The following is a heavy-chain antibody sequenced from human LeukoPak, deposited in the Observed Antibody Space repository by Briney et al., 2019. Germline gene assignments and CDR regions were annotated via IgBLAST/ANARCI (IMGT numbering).Heavy chain of an antibody. CDR1: GGSISSYY. J-gene: IGHJ5*02. V-gene: IGHV4-59*01. CDR2: IYYTGST. Sequence: SETLSLTCTVSGGSISSYYWSWIRQPPGKGLEWIGYIYYTGSTNYNPSLKSRVTISGDTSKNQFSLKLSSVTAADTAVYYRASEAVTGNWFDPWGQGTLVTVSS. D-gene: IGHD6-19*01. CDR3: ASEAVTGNWFDP.